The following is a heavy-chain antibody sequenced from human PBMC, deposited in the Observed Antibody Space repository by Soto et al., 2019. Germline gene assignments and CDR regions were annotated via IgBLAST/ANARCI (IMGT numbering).Heavy chain of an antibody. CDR2: INPIFGTP. CDR3: ASEGRHFDY. CDR1: GGSFSSYA. J-gene: IGHJ4*02. V-gene: IGHV1-69*01. Sequence: QVQLVQSGAEVQRPGSSVKVSCKASGGSFSSYAISWVRQAPGQGLEWMGGINPIFGTPHYAQKFQGRVTITADEFTRTAYMELTRLSSDDTAVYFCASEGRHFDYWGQGTLVTVSS.